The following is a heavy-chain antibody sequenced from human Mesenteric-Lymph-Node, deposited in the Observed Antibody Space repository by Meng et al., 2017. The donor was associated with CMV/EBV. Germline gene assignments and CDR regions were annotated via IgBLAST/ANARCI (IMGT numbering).Heavy chain of an antibody. J-gene: IGHJ4*02. CDR1: GFTFNRYS. D-gene: IGHD3-22*01. V-gene: IGHV3-23*01. Sequence: GESLKISCAASGFTFNRYSMNWVRQVPGKGLEWVSAISGSGGSTYYADSVKGRFTISRDNSKNTLYLQMNSLRAEDTAVYYCAKVTYYYDSSGYYHFDYWGQGTLVTVSS. CDR2: ISGSGGST. CDR3: AKVTYYYDSSGYYHFDY.